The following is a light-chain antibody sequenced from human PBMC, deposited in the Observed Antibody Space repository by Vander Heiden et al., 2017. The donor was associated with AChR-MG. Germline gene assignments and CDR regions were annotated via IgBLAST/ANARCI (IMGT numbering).Light chain of an antibody. CDR2: AAS. V-gene: IGKV1D-12*01. CDR1: QRISSW. Sequence: DIQMTQSPSSVSASVGDRVTITCRASQRISSWLAWYQQVPGTAPKLLIYAASSLQSGVPSRFSGSGSGTEFTLTISSLQPEDFATYYCQQANSLPHTFGQGTKLEVK. CDR3: QQANSLPHT. J-gene: IGKJ2*01.